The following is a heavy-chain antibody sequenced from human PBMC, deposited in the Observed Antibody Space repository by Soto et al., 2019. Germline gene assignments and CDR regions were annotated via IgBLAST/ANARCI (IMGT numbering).Heavy chain of an antibody. CDR3: ARGLYCSGGRCRNWYFDL. D-gene: IGHD2-15*01. Sequence: GGSLRLSCAASGFTFSSYAMSWVRQPPGKGLEWVSAVSDSGGSTYYADSVKGRFTISRDNSKNTLFLQMNSLEADDTAVYFCARGLYCSGGRCRNWYFDLWGRGTLVTVSS. V-gene: IGHV3-23*01. CDR2: VSDSGGST. J-gene: IGHJ2*01. CDR1: GFTFSSYA.